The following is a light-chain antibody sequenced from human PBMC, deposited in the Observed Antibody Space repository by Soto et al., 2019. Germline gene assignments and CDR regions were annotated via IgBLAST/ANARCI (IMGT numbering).Light chain of an antibody. J-gene: IGLJ2*01. CDR1: SSDVGAYNY. Sequence: QSALTQPAFVSEFPGQSVTISCIGTSSDVGAYNYVSWYQQHPGKAPKLIIFDVNHRPSGISTRFSGSKSGNTASLTVSGLQADDEADYYCSSFTVMNTKVFGGGTKLTVL. CDR3: SSFTVMNTKV. V-gene: IGLV2-14*03. CDR2: DVN.